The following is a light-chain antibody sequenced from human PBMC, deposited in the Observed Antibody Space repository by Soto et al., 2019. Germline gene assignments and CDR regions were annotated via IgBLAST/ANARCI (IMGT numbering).Light chain of an antibody. Sequence: DIPMTQSPSSLSASVEDRVIITCRASQSISNHLNWYQQKPGKAPKLLIFAASSLQSGVPSRFSGSRSGPDFTLTNSSLQPEDFATYYCQQSYSSPPTFCQGTKVEIK. CDR3: QQSYSSPPT. CDR1: QSISNH. CDR2: AAS. J-gene: IGKJ1*01. V-gene: IGKV1-39*01.